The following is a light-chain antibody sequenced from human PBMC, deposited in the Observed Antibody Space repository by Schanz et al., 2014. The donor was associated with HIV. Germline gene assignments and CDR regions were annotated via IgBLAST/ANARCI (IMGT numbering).Light chain of an antibody. V-gene: IGLV2-14*02. CDR3: SSYTSGSTYV. J-gene: IGLJ1*01. CDR2: EVS. CDR1: SNDDGTTDR. Sequence: QSVLAQPASVSGSPGQSITISCTGTSNDDGTTDRVSWYQQHPDKAPKLMIYEVSERPPGVSTRFSGSKSDNTASLTISGLQAEDEADYYCSSYTSGSTYVFGTGTKVTVL.